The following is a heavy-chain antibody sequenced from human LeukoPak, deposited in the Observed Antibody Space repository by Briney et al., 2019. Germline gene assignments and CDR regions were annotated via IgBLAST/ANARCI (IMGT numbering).Heavy chain of an antibody. CDR1: AYSLSSGYR. D-gene: IGHD5-24*01. V-gene: IGHV4-38-2*01. CDR3: SRYRDSHTPFDH. J-gene: IGHJ4*02. CDR2: IYHSGIT. Sequence: PSETLSLTCAVSAYSLSSGYRWGWIRQPPGKGLEWIGSIYHSGITYYHPSLKSRVTISVDTSNNQFSLELTSVTAADTAVYYCSRYRDSHTPFDHWGQGTPVTVSS.